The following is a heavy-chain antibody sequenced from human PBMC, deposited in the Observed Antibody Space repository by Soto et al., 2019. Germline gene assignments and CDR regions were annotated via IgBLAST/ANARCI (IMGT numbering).Heavy chain of an antibody. CDR2: IYSGGST. V-gene: IGHV3-53*02. D-gene: IGHD5-12*01. CDR3: ARDSTFYEGIVNY. CDR1: GFTVSSNY. Sequence: VQLVETGGGLIQPGGSLRLSCAASGFTVSSNYMAWVRQAPGKGLEWVSLIYSGGSTYYADSVKGRFTISRDNSKNTLYLQMNSLRAEDTAVYYCARDSTFYEGIVNYWGQGTLVTVSS. J-gene: IGHJ4*02.